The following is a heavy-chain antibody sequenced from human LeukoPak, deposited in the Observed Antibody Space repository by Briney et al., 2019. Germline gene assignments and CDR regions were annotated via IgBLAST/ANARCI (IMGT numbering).Heavy chain of an antibody. D-gene: IGHD6-19*01. V-gene: IGHV4-4*07. CDR2: IYTTGST. CDR1: GGSIRSY. Sequence: SETLSLTCTVSGGSIRSYWSWIRQPAGKGLEWIGRIYTTGSTNYNPSLKSRVTISVDTSKNQFSLKLSSVTAADTAVYYCARDQSYSSGWPYNWFDPWGQGTLVTVSS. CDR3: ARDQSYSSGWPYNWFDP. J-gene: IGHJ5*02.